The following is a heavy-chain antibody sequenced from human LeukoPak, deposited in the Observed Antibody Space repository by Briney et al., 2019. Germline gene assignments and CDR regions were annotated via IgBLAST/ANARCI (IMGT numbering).Heavy chain of an antibody. J-gene: IGHJ3*02. CDR3: ATDAPSETAMASAFDI. V-gene: IGHV1-69*13. Sequence: SVKVSCKAYGGTFSTHRISWVRQAPGQGLEWLGGVIPIFGTAHYAERFQGRVTITADVSTSTAYMEVTSLRSEDTAVYYCATDAPSETAMASAFDIWGQGTMVTVSP. CDR1: GGTFSTHR. CDR2: VIPIFGTA. D-gene: IGHD5-18*01.